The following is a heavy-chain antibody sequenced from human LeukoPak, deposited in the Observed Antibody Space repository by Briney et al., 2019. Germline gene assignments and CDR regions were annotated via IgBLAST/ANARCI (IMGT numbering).Heavy chain of an antibody. CDR1: GYTFTGYY. Sequence: ASVKVSCKASGYTFTGYYMHWVRQAPGQGLEWMGRINPNSGGTNYALKFQGRVTMTRDTSISTAYMELSRLRSDDTAVYYCARDVGLWLLNRGDWGQGTLVTVSS. CDR3: ARDVGLWLLNRGD. J-gene: IGHJ4*02. CDR2: INPNSGGT. D-gene: IGHD5-24*01. V-gene: IGHV1-2*06.